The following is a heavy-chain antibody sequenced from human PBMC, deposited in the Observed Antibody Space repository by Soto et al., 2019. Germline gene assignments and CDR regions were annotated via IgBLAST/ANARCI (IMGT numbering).Heavy chain of an antibody. J-gene: IGHJ5*02. CDR1: SYA. CDR3: AKGDRYYYDSSGLRFDP. V-gene: IGHV3-23*01. D-gene: IGHD3-22*01. CDR2: ISGSGGST. Sequence: SYAMSWVRQAPGKGLEWVSAISGSGGSTYYADSVKGRFTISRDNSKNTLYLQMNSLRAEDTAVYYCAKGDRYYYDSSGLRFDPWGQGTLVTVSS.